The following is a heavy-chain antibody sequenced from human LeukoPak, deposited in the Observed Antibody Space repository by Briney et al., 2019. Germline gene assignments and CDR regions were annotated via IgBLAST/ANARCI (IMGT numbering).Heavy chain of an antibody. CDR3: ARLPVNDSFDI. CDR2: INHSGST. CDR1: GGSFSGYY. J-gene: IGHJ3*02. V-gene: IGHV4-34*01. Sequence: SETLSLTCAVYGGSFSGYYWSWIRQPPGKGLEWIGEINHSGSTNYNPSLKSRVTISVDTSNNQFSLNLSSVTAADTAVFYCARLPVNDSFDIWGQGTMVTVS.